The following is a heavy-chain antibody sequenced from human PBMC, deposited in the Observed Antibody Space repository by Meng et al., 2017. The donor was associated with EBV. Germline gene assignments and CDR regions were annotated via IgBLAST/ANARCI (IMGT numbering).Heavy chain of an antibody. CDR2: VYWDNDD. CDR3: AHVAYRRGIGYFDS. J-gene: IGHJ4*02. Sequence: QSNLRGFGPALVKPTQTLTLTCPFFGFLLSTRGMGVGWVRQPPGKPLEWLTLVYWDNDDRYSPFLRNRLSITNDTSKNQVFLRLTIMHPVDSGTYYCAHVAYRRGIGYFDSWGQGILVTVSS. D-gene: IGHD3-10*01. V-gene: IGHV2-5*02. CDR1: GFLLSTRGMG.